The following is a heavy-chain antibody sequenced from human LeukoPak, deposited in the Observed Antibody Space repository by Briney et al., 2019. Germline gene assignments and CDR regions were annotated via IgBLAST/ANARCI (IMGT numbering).Heavy chain of an antibody. J-gene: IGHJ6*03. V-gene: IGHV4-61*02. Sequence: SETLSLTCTVSGASISSGSYYWTWIRQPAGKGLEYIGRVYTSGSTFYNPSLKSRVTISEDTSKNQFSLKLTSVTAADTAVYYCARVDSSGYYNYYYYMDVWGKGTTVTVSS. CDR3: ARVDSSGYYNYYYYMDV. D-gene: IGHD3-22*01. CDR1: GASISSGSYY. CDR2: VYTSGST.